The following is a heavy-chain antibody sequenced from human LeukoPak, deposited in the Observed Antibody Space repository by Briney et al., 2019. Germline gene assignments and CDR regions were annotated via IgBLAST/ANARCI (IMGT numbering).Heavy chain of an antibody. Sequence: GESLKISCKGSGYSLANYWVGWVRQMPGKVLEWMGIIYPGDSDTRYSPSFQGQVTISADKSISTAYLQWSSLTASDIAMYYCPRREGGWYLDYWGQGTLVSVSS. CDR2: IYPGDSDT. CDR3: PRREGGWYLDY. CDR1: GYSLANYW. D-gene: IGHD6-19*01. J-gene: IGHJ4*02. V-gene: IGHV5-51*01.